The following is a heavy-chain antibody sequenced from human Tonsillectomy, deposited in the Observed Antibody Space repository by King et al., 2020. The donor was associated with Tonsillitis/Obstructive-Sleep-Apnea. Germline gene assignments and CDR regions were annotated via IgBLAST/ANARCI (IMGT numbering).Heavy chain of an antibody. J-gene: IGHJ4*02. Sequence: LQLQESGPGLVKPSETLSLTCTVSGGSISSGSFFWGWVRQPPGKELEWIGTIYASGSTYYNPSLKRRVTMAVDTSKNQFSLKLSSVTAADTAVYYCARHWSIPQYFDYWGQGTLVTVSS. D-gene: IGHD2-2*02. CDR1: GGSISSGSFF. CDR3: ARHWSIPQYFDY. CDR2: IYASGST. V-gene: IGHV4-39*01.